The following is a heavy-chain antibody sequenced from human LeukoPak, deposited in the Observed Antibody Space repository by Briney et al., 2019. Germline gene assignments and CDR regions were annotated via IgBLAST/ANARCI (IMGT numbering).Heavy chain of an antibody. CDR2: IYSGGST. CDR3: ARDLVVPAATQYNWFDP. J-gene: IGHJ5*02. D-gene: IGHD2-2*01. CDR1: GFTVSSNY. V-gene: IGHV3-53*01. Sequence: HPGGSLRLSCAASGFTVSSNYMSWVRQAPGKGLDWVSVIYSGGSTYYADSVKGRFTISRDNSKNTLYLQMNSLRAEDTAVYYCARDLVVPAATQYNWFDPWGQGTLVTVSS.